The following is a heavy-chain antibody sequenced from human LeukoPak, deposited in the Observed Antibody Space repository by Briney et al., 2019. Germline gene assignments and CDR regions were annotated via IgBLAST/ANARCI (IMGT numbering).Heavy chain of an antibody. CDR3: ARGRYCSGGSCPDY. CDR1: GYTFTSFG. Sequence: ASVKVSCKASGYTFTSFGISWVRQAPGQGLEWMGWITAYNGNTNYAQNLQGRVTMTTDTSTSTAYMELRSLRSDDTAVYYCARGRYCSGGSCPDYWGQGTLVTVSS. V-gene: IGHV1-18*01. CDR2: ITAYNGNT. J-gene: IGHJ4*02. D-gene: IGHD2-15*01.